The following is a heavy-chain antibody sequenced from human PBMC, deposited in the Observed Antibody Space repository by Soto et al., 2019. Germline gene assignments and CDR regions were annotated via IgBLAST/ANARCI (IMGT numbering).Heavy chain of an antibody. CDR1: GGTFSSYA. CDR3: ARDVDTARDGAFDI. V-gene: IGHV1-69*13. D-gene: IGHD5-18*01. J-gene: IGHJ3*02. CDR2: IIPIFGTA. Sequence: SVKVSCKASGGTFSSYAISWVRQAPGQGLEWMGGIIPIFGTANYAQKFQGRVTITADESTSTAYMELSSPRSEDTAVYYCARDVDTARDGAFDIWGQGTMVTVSS.